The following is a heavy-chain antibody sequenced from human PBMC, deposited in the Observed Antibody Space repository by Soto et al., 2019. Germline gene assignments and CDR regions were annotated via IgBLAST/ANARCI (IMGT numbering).Heavy chain of an antibody. D-gene: IGHD6-19*01. Sequence: QVQRVQSGAEVKKPGSSVKVSCKASGGTFSSYAISWVRQAPGQGLEWMGGIIPIFGTADYAQKFQGRVTITADESTSTAYMELSSLRSEDTAVYYCARVAGISGYSSGWNLDYWGQGTLVTVSS. V-gene: IGHV1-69*01. CDR1: GGTFSSYA. CDR2: IIPIFGTA. CDR3: ARVAGISGYSSGWNLDY. J-gene: IGHJ4*02.